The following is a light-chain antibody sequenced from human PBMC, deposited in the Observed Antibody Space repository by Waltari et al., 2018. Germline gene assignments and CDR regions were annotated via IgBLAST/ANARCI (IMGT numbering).Light chain of an antibody. CDR1: QSISSY. V-gene: IGKV1-39*01. J-gene: IGKJ1*01. CDR2: AAS. CDR3: QQSYSHTRT. Sequence: DIQMTQSPPSLSASAGVRVTITCRASQSISSYLNWYQQKPGIAPKLLIYAASSLQSGVPSRFSGSGSGRDFTLIISSLQPEDFATYSCQQSYSHTRTFGQGTKVEIK.